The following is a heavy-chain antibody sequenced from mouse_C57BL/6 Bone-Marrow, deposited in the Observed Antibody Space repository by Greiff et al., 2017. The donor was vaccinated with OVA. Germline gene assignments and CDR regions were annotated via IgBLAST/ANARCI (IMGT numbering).Heavy chain of an antibody. D-gene: IGHD1-1*01. J-gene: IGHJ2*01. V-gene: IGHV1-22*01. CDR1: GYTFTDYN. CDR3: ARSGAVVGALDD. CDR2: INPNNGGT. Sequence: VQLQQSGPELVKPGASVKMSCKASGYTFTDYNMHWVKQSHGKSLEWIGYINPNNGGTSYNQKFKGKATLTVNKSSSTAYLELRSLTSEDAAVYDCARSGAVVGALDDWGQGTTLTVSS.